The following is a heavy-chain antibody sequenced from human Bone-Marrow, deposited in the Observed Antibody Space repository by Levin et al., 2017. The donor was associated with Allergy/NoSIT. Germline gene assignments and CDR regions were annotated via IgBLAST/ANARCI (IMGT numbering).Heavy chain of an antibody. J-gene: IGHJ4*02. CDR1: GFTFSSYA. D-gene: IGHD2-2*01. CDR2: ISYDGSNK. Sequence: GESLKISCAASGFTFSSYAMHWVRQAPGKGLEWVAVISYDGSNKYYADSVKGRFTISRDNSKNTLYLQMNSLRAEDTAVYYCAKERGHIGYCSSTSCYGGFDYWGQGTLVTVSS. CDR3: AKERGHIGYCSSTSCYGGFDY. V-gene: IGHV3-30-3*01.